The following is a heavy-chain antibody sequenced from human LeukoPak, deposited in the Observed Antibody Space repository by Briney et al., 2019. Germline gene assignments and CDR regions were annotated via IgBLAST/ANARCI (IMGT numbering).Heavy chain of an antibody. CDR1: GFTFSGFV. CDR3: AKAHEHDSSGYYDEGAFDI. CDR2: IRGSGGNT. Sequence: GGSLRLSCAASGFTFSGFVVSWVRQAPGKGLKWVASIRGSGGNTYYADSVKGRCTISRDNSKNTLDLQMNSVGAEDTAVYYCAKAHEHDSSGYYDEGAFDIWGQGTMVTVSS. D-gene: IGHD3-22*01. J-gene: IGHJ3*02. V-gene: IGHV3-23*01.